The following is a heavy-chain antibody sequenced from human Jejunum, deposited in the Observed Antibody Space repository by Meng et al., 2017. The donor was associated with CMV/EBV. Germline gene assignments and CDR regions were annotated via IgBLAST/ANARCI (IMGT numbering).Heavy chain of an antibody. J-gene: IGHJ4*02. Sequence: GFTFSDYWVHWVRQAPGKELVWVSRINVDGSSTSYADSVKGRFSTSRDNAKNTVYLQMSSLRVEDTAVYYCAGSILGSGSYFGDDYWGQGTLVTVSS. CDR1: GFTFSDYW. CDR3: AGSILGSGSYFGDDY. D-gene: IGHD3-10*01. V-gene: IGHV3-74*01. CDR2: INVDGSST.